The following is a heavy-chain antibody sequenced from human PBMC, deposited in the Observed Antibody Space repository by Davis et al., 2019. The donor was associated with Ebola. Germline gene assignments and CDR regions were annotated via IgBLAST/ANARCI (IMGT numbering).Heavy chain of an antibody. CDR1: GYMFTNYW. J-gene: IGHJ4*02. V-gene: IGHV5-10-1*01. CDR3: ARLPFTVGGGQSGYPPDY. CDR2: IDPTDSYT. Sequence: GESLKISCKGSGYMFTNYWISWVRQMPGKGLEWMGRIDPTDSYTNYSPSFQGHVSMSADKSITTAYLQWSSLKASDTAMYYCARLPFTVGGGQSGYPPDYWGQGTLVTVSS. D-gene: IGHD4-23*01.